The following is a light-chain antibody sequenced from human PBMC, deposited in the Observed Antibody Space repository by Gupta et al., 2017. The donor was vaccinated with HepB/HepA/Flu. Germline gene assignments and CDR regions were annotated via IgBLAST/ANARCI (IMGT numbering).Light chain of an antibody. J-gene: IGKJ5*01. Sequence: IVSTQSPATLSVSPGERATLSCRASQSVSSYLAWYQQKPSQAPRLLIYDASNRATGIPARFSGSGSGTDFTLTSSSLEPEDFAVYYCQRRSNWITFGQGTRLEIK. V-gene: IGKV3-11*01. CDR3: QRRSNWIT. CDR1: QSVSSY. CDR2: DAS.